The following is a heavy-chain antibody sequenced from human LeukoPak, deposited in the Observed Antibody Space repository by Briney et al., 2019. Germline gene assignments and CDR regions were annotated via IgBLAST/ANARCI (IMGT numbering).Heavy chain of an antibody. Sequence: GASVKVSCKASGYTFTSYGISWVRQAPGQGLEWMGWISAYNGDTHYAQKFQGTVTMTRDTSISTAYMELRSLRSDDTAVYYCARDRIAVAGTNYYYYMDVWGKGTTVTISS. J-gene: IGHJ6*03. CDR3: ARDRIAVAGTNYYYYMDV. D-gene: IGHD6-19*01. CDR2: ISAYNGDT. V-gene: IGHV1-18*01. CDR1: GYTFTSYG.